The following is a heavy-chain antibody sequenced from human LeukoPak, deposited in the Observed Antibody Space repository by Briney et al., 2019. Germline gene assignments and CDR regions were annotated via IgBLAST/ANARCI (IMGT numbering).Heavy chain of an antibody. CDR3: ASSDGQPPRFDSSYDVFDY. CDR2: IYSSGST. J-gene: IGHJ4*02. CDR1: GDSISSFY. Sequence: PSETLSLTCTVSGDSISSFYWSWIRQPAGKGLEWIGRIYSSGSTNYNPSLESRVTMSVDTSKNQLSLKLSSVTAADTAVYYCASSDGQPPRFDSSYDVFDYWGQGTLVTVSS. D-gene: IGHD3-3*01. V-gene: IGHV4-4*07.